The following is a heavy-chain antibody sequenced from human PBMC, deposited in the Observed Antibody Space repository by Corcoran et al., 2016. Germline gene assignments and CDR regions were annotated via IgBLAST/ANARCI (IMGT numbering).Heavy chain of an antibody. D-gene: IGHD2-15*01. Sequence: QVQLVQSGAEVKKPGASVKVSCKASGYTFTSYGISWVRQAPGQGLEWMGWISAYNGNTNYAQKLQGRVTMTTDTSTSTAYMELRSLRSDATAVEYCARADGSGGSCYRCDYWGQGTLVTVSS. CDR2: ISAYNGNT. CDR1: GYTFTSYG. CDR3: ARADGSGGSCYRCDY. J-gene: IGHJ4*02. V-gene: IGHV1-18*01.